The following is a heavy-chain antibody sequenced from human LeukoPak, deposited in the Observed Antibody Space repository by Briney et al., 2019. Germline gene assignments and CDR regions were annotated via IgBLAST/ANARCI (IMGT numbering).Heavy chain of an antibody. V-gene: IGHV4-59*01. J-gene: IGHJ4*02. Sequence: SETLSLTCTVSGGSISSYYWSWIRQPPGKGLEWIGYIYYSGSTNYNPSLKSRITISIDTSKNQFSLKLSSVTAADTAVYYCARSGVYFDYWGQGTLVTVSS. CDR1: GGSISSYY. D-gene: IGHD2-8*02. CDR2: IYYSGST. CDR3: ARSGVYFDY.